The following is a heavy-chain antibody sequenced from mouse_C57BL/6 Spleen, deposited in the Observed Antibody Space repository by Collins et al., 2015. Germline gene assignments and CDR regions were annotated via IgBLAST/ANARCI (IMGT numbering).Heavy chain of an antibody. CDR2: IDSANGNT. D-gene: IGHD1-2*01. CDR1: GFNIKDTY. Sequence: EVQLQQSGAELVKPGASVKLSCTASGFNIKDTYMHWVKQRPEQGLEWIGRIDSANGNTKYDPKFQGKATITADTSSNTAYLQLSSLTSEDTAVYYCARLLRLAYWGQGTLVTVSA. J-gene: IGHJ3*01. CDR3: ARLLRLAY. V-gene: IGHV14-3*02.